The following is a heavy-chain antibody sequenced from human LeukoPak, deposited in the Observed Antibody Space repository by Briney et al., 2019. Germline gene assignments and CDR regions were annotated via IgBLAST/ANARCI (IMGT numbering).Heavy chain of an antibody. V-gene: IGHV3-23*01. D-gene: IGHD6-19*01. CDR2: ISGSGGTT. Sequence: PGGSLRLSCAASGFTFSSYAMSWVRQAPGKGLEWVSTISGSGGTTYYADSVKGRFTISRDNSKNTLYLQMNSLRAEDTAVYYCAKNGWKDFDYWGQGALVTVSS. CDR3: AKNGWKDFDY. J-gene: IGHJ4*02. CDR1: GFTFSSYA.